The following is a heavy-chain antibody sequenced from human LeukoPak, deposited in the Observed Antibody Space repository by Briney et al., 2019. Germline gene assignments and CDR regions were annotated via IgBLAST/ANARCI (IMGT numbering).Heavy chain of an antibody. Sequence: ASVKVSCKASGYTFSNYYMHWVRQAPAQGLEWMGLISPSGGSTSYAQKFRGRVTMTSDTSTTTVYMELSSLRSKDTAVYYCARYFQWLASDYWGQGTLVTVSS. D-gene: IGHD6-19*01. CDR2: ISPSGGST. CDR3: ARYFQWLASDY. V-gene: IGHV1-46*01. J-gene: IGHJ4*02. CDR1: GYTFSNYY.